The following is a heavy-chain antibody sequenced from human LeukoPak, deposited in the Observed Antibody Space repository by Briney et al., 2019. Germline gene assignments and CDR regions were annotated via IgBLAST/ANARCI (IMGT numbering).Heavy chain of an antibody. CDR2: IIPIFGTA. V-gene: IGHV1-69*13. Sequence: ASVKVSCKASGGTFSSFAFSWVRQAPGQGLEWRGGIIPIFGTANSAQKFQGRVTITADESTSTAYMELRSLRSDDTAVYYCASATLMGGWSITAYYFDYWGQGTLVTVSS. CDR3: ASATLMGGWSITAYYFDY. CDR1: GGTFSSFA. J-gene: IGHJ4*02. D-gene: IGHD6-19*01.